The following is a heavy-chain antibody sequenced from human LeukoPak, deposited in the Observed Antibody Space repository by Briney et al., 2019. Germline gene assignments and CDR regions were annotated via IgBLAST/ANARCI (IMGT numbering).Heavy chain of an antibody. J-gene: IGHJ6*02. V-gene: IGHV3-53*01. Sequence: ETLSLTCTVSGGSISSYYWSWVRQAPGKGLEWVSVIYSGGSTYYADSVKGRFTISRDNSKNTLYLQMNSLRAEDTAVYYCARDLKVRGVISYYYGMDVWGQGTTVTVSS. CDR1: GGSISSYY. CDR3: ARDLKVRGVISYYYGMDV. CDR2: IYSGGST. D-gene: IGHD3-10*01.